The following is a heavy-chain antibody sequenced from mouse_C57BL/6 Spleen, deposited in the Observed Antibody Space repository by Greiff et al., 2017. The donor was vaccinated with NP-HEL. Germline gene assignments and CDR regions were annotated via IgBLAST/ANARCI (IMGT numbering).Heavy chain of an antibody. CDR3: ASSNYGFAY. V-gene: IGHV3-6*01. Sequence: ESGPGLVKPSQSLSLTCSVTGYSITSGYYWNWIRQFPGNKLEWMGYISYDGSNNYNPSLKNRISITRDTSKNQFFLKLNSVTTEDTATYYCASSNYGFAYWGQGTLVTVSA. J-gene: IGHJ3*01. CDR1: GYSITSGYY. D-gene: IGHD2-5*01. CDR2: ISYDGSN.